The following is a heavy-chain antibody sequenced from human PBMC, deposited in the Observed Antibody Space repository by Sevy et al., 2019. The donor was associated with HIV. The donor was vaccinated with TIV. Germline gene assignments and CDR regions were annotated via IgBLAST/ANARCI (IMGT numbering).Heavy chain of an antibody. CDR3: ARRLYGDYSDAFDI. J-gene: IGHJ3*02. V-gene: IGHV4-30-4*01. CDR2: ISYSGNT. D-gene: IGHD4-17*01. CDR1: GGSISSSDYY. Sequence: SETLSLTCTVPGGSISSSDYYWSWIRQPPGKGLEWIGYISYSGNTYYSPSLKSRVTISGDTSQNQFSLKLSSVTAADTGVYYCARRLYGDYSDAFDIWGQGTVVTVSS.